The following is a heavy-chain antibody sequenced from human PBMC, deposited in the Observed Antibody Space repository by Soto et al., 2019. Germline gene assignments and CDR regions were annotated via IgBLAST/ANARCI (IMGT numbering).Heavy chain of an antibody. CDR3: ATAYSGGWRFDN. V-gene: IGHV3-48*02. CDR1: VLTFSDYS. CDR2: ITTTSTSM. D-gene: IGHD6-19*01. J-gene: IGHJ4*02. Sequence: GGSLRLSCAASVLTFSDYSMVWVRQAPGKGLDWLSYITTTSTSMYYVDSVKGRFTISRDNAKNSLYLQMNSLRDEDTAVYYCATAYSGGWRFDNWGQGTMVTVSS.